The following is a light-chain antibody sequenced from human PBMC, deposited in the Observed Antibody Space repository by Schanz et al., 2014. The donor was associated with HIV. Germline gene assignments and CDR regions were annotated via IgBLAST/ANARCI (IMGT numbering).Light chain of an antibody. CDR1: QSINRW. J-gene: IGKJ2*01. CDR2: QAS. CDR3: QQYHIYSYT. V-gene: IGKV1-5*03. Sequence: DIQMTQSPSTLSTSVGDTVTITCRASQSINRWLAWYQQKPGKAPNLLIYQASTLETGVPSRFSGSGSGTEFTLTISSLQPADFATYYCQQYHIYSYTFGQGTKLETK.